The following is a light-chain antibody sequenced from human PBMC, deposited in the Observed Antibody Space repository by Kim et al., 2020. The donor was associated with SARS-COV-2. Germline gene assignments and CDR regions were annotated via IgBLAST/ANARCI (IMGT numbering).Light chain of an antibody. CDR1: SSDVGGYNY. Sequence: QSALTQPASVSGSPGQSITISCTGTSSDVGGYNYVSWYQQYPGKAPKLMIYDVFKRHSGVSNRFSGSKSGNTASLTISGLQAEDEADYYCTSYRTSGYVFGTGTKVTVL. CDR3: TSYRTSGYV. V-gene: IGLV2-14*03. J-gene: IGLJ1*01. CDR2: DVF.